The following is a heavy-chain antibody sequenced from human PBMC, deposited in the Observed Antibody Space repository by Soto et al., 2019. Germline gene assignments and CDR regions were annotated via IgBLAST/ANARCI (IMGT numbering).Heavy chain of an antibody. CDR1: GYSITAGGYS. J-gene: IGHJ5*02. Sequence: PSETLSLTCFVSGYSITAGGYSWSWIRHHPGTGLEWIGSFYSSGSIIYNPSLRSRVSISGDTSSNQFSMSPTSVTAADTARYYCARMYSSGSGWFHPWGQGTLVTVSS. CDR2: FYSSGSI. CDR3: ARMYSSGSGWFHP. V-gene: IGHV4-31*10. D-gene: IGHD3-22*01.